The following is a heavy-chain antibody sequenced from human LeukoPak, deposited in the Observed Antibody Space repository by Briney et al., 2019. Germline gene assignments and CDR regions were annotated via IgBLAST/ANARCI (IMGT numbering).Heavy chain of an antibody. CDR2: IYYSGGT. Sequence: PSETLSLTCTVSGGSISSSSYHWGWIRQPPGQGLEWIGSIYYSGGTYYNPSLKSRVTISVDTSKNQFSLKLSSVTAADTAVYYCARLLFSWNYCLDPWGQGTLVTVSS. CDR1: GGSISSSSYH. J-gene: IGHJ5*02. V-gene: IGHV4-39*01. D-gene: IGHD1-1*01. CDR3: ARLLFSWNYCLDP.